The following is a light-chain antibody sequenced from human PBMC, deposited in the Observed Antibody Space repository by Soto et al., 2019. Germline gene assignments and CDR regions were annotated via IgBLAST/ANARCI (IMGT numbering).Light chain of an antibody. V-gene: IGLV7-46*01. J-gene: IGLJ3*02. CDR2: DTS. CDR3: LLSYSGARRGV. Sequence: QAVVTQEPSLTVAPGGTVTLTCGSSTGAVTSGHYPYWFQQKPGQAPRTLIYDTSNKHSWTPARFSGSLLGGKAALTLSGAQPEDEAEYHCLLSYSGARRGVFGGGTKVTVL. CDR1: TGAVTSGHY.